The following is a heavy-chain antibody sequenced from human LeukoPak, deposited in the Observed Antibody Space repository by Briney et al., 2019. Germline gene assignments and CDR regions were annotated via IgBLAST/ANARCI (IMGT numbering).Heavy chain of an antibody. CDR1: GFTVSSNY. J-gene: IGHJ6*02. Sequence: GGSLRLSCAASGFTVSSNYMSWVRQAPGKGLEWVSVIYSGGSTYYADSVKGRFTISRDNSKNTLYLQMNSLRAEDTAVYYCARVGYDFWGNSLHYGMDVWGQGTTVTVSS. V-gene: IGHV3-53*01. CDR3: ARVGYDFWGNSLHYGMDV. D-gene: IGHD3-3*01. CDR2: IYSGGST.